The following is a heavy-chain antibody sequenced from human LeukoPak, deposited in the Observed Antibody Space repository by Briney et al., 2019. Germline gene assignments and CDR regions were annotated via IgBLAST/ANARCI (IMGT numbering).Heavy chain of an antibody. CDR2: LYPGVSDT. CDR3: ARQGSAYYPFDY. Sequence: GESLKISWTGSGYSFTSYWVGGVRQMPGKCLDLMGILYPGVSDTRYSPSFQGQVTISADKSISTAYLQWSSLKASDTAMYYCARQGSAYYPFDYWGQGTLVTVSS. CDR1: GYSFTSYW. V-gene: IGHV5-51*01. D-gene: IGHD3-22*01. J-gene: IGHJ4*02.